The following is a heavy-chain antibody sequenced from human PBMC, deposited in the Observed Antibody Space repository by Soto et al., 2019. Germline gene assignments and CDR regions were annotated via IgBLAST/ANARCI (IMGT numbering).Heavy chain of an antibody. J-gene: IGHJ4*02. CDR2: ISGSGGST. Sequence: GGSLRLSCAASGFTFSSYAMSWVRQAPGKGLEWVPAISGSGGSTYYADSVKGRFTISRDNSKNTLYLQMNSLRAEDTAVYYCARVGDYDFWSGYYAGIDYWGQGTLVTVSS. CDR3: ARVGDYDFWSGYYAGIDY. V-gene: IGHV3-23*01. CDR1: GFTFSSYA. D-gene: IGHD3-3*01.